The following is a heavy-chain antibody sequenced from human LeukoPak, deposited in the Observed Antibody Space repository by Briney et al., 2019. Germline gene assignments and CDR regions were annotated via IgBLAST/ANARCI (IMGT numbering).Heavy chain of an antibody. J-gene: IGHJ4*02. V-gene: IGHV4-34*01. D-gene: IGHD3-22*01. CDR1: GGPFSGYY. CDR3: ARHLKGGYKAFDY. CDR2: INDSGRR. Sequence: SETLSLTCAVYGGPFSGYYWRWLRQPPGEGLEWFGEINDSGRRNYKSSLKSRVTISEDTSKNQFSLKLSSVTAADTAGYYCARHLKGGYKAFDYWGQGTLVTVSS.